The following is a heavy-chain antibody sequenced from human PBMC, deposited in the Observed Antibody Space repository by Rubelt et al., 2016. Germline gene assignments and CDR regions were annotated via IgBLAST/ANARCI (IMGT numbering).Heavy chain of an antibody. J-gene: IGHJ4*02. D-gene: IGHD6-6*01. CDR3: ARESYSSSSFYYFDY. Sequence: QVQLQQWGAGLLKPSETLSLTCAVYGGSFSGYYWSWIRQPPGKGLEWIGEINHSGSTNYNPSLKSRVTITVRTSKNQFPLKLGSGTAADTAVYYCARESYSSSSFYYFDYWGQGTLVTVSS. CDR1: GGSFSGYY. V-gene: IGHV4-34*01. CDR2: INHSGST.